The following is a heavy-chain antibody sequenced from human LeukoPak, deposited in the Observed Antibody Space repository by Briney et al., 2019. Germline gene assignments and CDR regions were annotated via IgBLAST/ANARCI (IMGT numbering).Heavy chain of an antibody. Sequence: GGSLRLSCAASGFTFSSYDMHWVRQATGKGLEWVSAIGIGGDTYYPGSVKGRFTISRENAKNSLYLQMNSLRAEDTAVYYCARVGRRFLEWLYFDYWGQGTLVTVSS. CDR3: ARVGRRFLEWLYFDY. D-gene: IGHD3-3*01. CDR2: IGIGGDT. J-gene: IGHJ4*02. V-gene: IGHV3-13*01. CDR1: GFTFSSYD.